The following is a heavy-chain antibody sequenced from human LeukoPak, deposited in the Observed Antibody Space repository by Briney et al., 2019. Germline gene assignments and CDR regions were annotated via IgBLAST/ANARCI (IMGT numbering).Heavy chain of an antibody. CDR2: ISSSSSYI. CDR1: GFTFSDYY. J-gene: IGHJ4*02. V-gene: IGHV3-11*06. D-gene: IGHD3-22*01. Sequence: GGSLRLSCAASGFTFSDYYMSWIRQAPGKGLEWVSYISSSSSYIYYADSVKGRFTISRDNAKNSLYLQMNSLRAEDTAVYYCASFDYYDSSGYQNFDYWGQGTLVTVSS. CDR3: ASFDYYDSSGYQNFDY.